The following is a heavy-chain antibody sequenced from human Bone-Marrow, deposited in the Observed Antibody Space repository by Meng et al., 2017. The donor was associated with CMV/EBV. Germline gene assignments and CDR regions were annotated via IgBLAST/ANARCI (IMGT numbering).Heavy chain of an antibody. V-gene: IGHV4-34*01. D-gene: IGHD3-3*01. Sequence: SETLSLTCAVYGGSFSGYYWSWIRQPPGKGLEWIGEINHSGSTNYNPSLKSRVTISVDTSKNQFSLKLSSVTAADTAVYYCACKKPRDVLRFLEWKNNWFDPWGQGTLVTVSS. CDR2: INHSGST. CDR1: GGSFSGYY. CDR3: ACKKPRDVLRFLEWKNNWFDP. J-gene: IGHJ5*02.